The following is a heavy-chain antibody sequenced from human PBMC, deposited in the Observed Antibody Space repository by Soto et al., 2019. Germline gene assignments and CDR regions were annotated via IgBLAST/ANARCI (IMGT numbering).Heavy chain of an antibody. Sequence: QPGGSLRLSCAGSGFTFGTYSMNWVRQAAGKGLEWIAYISYDSDTIQYADSVKGRFTISRDNAKNSLYLQINSLRDEDTAVYYCARLYYDYVWGQGTTVTVSS. CDR3: ARLYYDYV. D-gene: IGHD3-3*01. V-gene: IGHV3-48*02. CDR2: ISYDSDTI. CDR1: GFTFGTYS. J-gene: IGHJ6*02.